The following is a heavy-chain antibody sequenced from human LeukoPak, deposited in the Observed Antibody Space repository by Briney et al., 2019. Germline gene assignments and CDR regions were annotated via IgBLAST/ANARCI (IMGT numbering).Heavy chain of an antibody. CDR1: GGSISSYY. CDR2: IYYSGST. CDR3: AGYGSGSYYTGYYYYYMDV. Sequence: PSETLSLTCTVSGGSISSYYWSWIRQPPGKGQEWIGYIYYSGSTNYNPSLKSRVTISVDTSKNQFSLKLSSVTAADTAVYYCAGYGSGSYYTGYYYYYMDVWGKGTTVTVSS. J-gene: IGHJ6*03. D-gene: IGHD3-10*01. V-gene: IGHV4-59*01.